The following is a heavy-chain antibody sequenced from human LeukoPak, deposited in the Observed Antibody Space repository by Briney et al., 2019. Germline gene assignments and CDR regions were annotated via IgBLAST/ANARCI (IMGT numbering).Heavy chain of an antibody. V-gene: IGHV3-74*01. CDR2: ISSDGSST. J-gene: IGHJ4*02. CDR3: ARGTVVATDY. Sequence: GGSLRLSFAASGFTFSNYWMHWVRQAPGKGLVWVSRISSDGSSTSCEDSVKGRFTISRDNAKKTLYPQMNSLRAEDTAVYYCARGTVVATDYWGQGTLVTVSS. D-gene: IGHD2-15*01. CDR1: GFTFSNYW.